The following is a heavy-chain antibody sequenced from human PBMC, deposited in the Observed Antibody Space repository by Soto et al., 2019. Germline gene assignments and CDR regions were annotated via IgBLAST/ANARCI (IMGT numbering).Heavy chain of an antibody. J-gene: IGHJ6*02. Sequence: NPGGSLRLSCAASGFTFSSYSMNWVRQAPGKGLEWVSSISSSSSYIYYADSVKGRFTISRDNAKNSLYLQMNSLRAEDTAVYYCARDIREHPTYYDFWSGYSLAYYGMDVWGQGTTVTVSS. V-gene: IGHV3-21*01. CDR1: GFTFSSYS. CDR2: ISSSSSYI. D-gene: IGHD3-3*01. CDR3: ARDIREHPTYYDFWSGYSLAYYGMDV.